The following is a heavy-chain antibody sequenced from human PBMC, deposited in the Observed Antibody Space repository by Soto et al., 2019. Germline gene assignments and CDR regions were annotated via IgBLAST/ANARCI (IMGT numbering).Heavy chain of an antibody. CDR1: GGTFSSYT. V-gene: IGHV1-69*02. J-gene: IGHJ5*02. CDR3: ARVTTVTSWFDP. CDR2: IIPILDIT. D-gene: IGHD4-17*01. Sequence: QVQLVQSGAEVQKPGSSVKVSCRASGGTFSSYTITWVRQAPGQGLEWMGRIIPILDITNYAQKFQGRVTITADKSTSTASMELSSLRSEDTAVYYCARVTTVTSWFDPWGQGTLVTVSS.